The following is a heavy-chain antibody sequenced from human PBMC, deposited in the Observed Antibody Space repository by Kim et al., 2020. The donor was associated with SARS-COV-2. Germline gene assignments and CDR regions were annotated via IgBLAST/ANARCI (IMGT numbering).Heavy chain of an antibody. D-gene: IGHD1-26*01. J-gene: IGHJ4*02. Sequence: YNPSLKSRVTISVDTSKNQFSLKLSSVTAADTAVYYCARHSGWELLHFDYWGQGTLVTVSS. V-gene: IGHV4-59*08. CDR3: ARHSGWELLHFDY.